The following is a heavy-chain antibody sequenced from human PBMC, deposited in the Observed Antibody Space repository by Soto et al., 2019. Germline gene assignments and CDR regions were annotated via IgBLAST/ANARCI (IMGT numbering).Heavy chain of an antibody. CDR3: AKDLAEDYDILTGYYKPAYYFDY. CDR2: ISGSGGST. V-gene: IGHV3-23*01. J-gene: IGHJ4*02. D-gene: IGHD3-9*01. Sequence: GGSLRPSCAASGFTFSSYAMSWVRQAPGKGLGWVSAISGSGGSTYYADSVKGRFTISRDNSKNTLYLQMNSLRAEDTAVYYCAKDLAEDYDILTGYYKPAYYFDYWGQGTLVTVSS. CDR1: GFTFSSYA.